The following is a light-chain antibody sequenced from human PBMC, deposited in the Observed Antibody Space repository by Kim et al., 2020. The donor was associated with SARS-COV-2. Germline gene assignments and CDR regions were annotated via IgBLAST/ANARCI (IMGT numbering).Light chain of an antibody. Sequence: EIVMTQSPATLSVSPGERAALSCRASQSVSSNLAWYQQKPGQAPRLLIYGASTRATDIPARFSGSGSGTEFTLTISSLQSEDFAVYYCYQYSDWPLTFGGGAKLE. V-gene: IGKV3-15*01. CDR3: YQYSDWPLT. J-gene: IGKJ4*01. CDR2: GAS. CDR1: QSVSSN.